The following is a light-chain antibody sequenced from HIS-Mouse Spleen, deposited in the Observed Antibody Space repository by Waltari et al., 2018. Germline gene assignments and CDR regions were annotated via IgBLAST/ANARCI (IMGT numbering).Light chain of an antibody. CDR3: QQYYSYP. CDR2: AAS. J-gene: IGKJ4*01. V-gene: IGKV1-8*01. CDR1: QGISSY. Sequence: AIRMTQSPSSLSASTGDSVTITCRASQGISSYLAWYQQKPGKAPKLLIYAASTLQSGVPSRFSGSGSGTDFTLTISCLQSEDFATYYCQQYYSYPFGGGTKVEIK.